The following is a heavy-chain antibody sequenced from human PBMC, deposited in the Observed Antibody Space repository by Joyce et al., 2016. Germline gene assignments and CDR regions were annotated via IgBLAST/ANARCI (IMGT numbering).Heavy chain of an antibody. D-gene: IGHD2-8*01. V-gene: IGHV3-21*01. CDR2: LSSSSSYI. J-gene: IGHJ4*02. CDR3: ARSSYTNGICDY. Sequence: EVQLVESGGGLVKPGGSLRLSCAASGFTFSSYSMSWVRQATGKGMEWVSSLSSSSSYIKYTDSVKGRFTISRDNAKNSLYLQMNSLRVEDTAVYYCARSSYTNGICDYWGQGTLVTVSS. CDR1: GFTFSSYS.